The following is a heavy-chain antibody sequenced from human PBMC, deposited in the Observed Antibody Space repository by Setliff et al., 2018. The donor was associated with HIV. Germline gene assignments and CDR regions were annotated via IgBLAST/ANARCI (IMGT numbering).Heavy chain of an antibody. D-gene: IGHD4-17*01. Sequence: SETLSLTCTVSGDSIDRSNFFWTWIRQHPGKGLEWIGYIYYSGSATYNPSLKSQASISVDTSRNEFSLKLSSVTAADTAVYYCARGPYGDYHDAFDIWGQGTMVTVSS. CDR3: ARGPYGDYHDAFDI. CDR1: GDSIDRSNFF. V-gene: IGHV4-31*01. CDR2: IYYSGSA. J-gene: IGHJ3*02.